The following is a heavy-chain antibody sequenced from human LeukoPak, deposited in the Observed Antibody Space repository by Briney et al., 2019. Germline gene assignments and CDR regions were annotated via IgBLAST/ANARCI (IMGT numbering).Heavy chain of an antibody. CDR2: IHYSGST. Sequence: SETLSLTCTVSGGSISSYYWSWIRQPPGKGLEWIGYIHYSGSTHYNPSLKSRVTISVDTSKNQVSLKLRSVTAADTAVYYCARTTEGYAGGPGYSYYYYMDVWGKGTTVTISS. D-gene: IGHD5-12*01. J-gene: IGHJ6*03. V-gene: IGHV4-59*01. CDR3: ARTTEGYAGGPGYSYYYYMDV. CDR1: GGSISSYY.